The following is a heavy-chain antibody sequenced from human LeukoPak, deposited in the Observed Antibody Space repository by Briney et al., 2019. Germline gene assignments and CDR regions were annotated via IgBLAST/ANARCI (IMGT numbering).Heavy chain of an antibody. V-gene: IGHV4-38-2*02. D-gene: IGHD3-10*01. CDR1: GYSISSGYY. Sequence: SETLSLTCTVSGYSISSGYYWGWIRQPPGKGLEWIGSIYHSGSTYYNPSLKSRVTISVDTSKNQFSLKLSSVTAADTAVYYCAAVLLWFGESSDDAFDIWGQGTMVTVSS. CDR3: AAVLLWFGESSDDAFDI. J-gene: IGHJ3*02. CDR2: IYHSGST.